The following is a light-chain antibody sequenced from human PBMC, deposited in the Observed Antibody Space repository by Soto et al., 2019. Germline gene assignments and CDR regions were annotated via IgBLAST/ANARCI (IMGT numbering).Light chain of an antibody. V-gene: IGKV1-5*01. Sequence: DIQMTQSPSTLSASLGDRVTITCRASQSISSWLAWYQQKPGKAPKLLIYDASNLESGVPSRFRGSGSGTDFTLTISSLQPDDFATYYCQQSNSYSRTFGQGTKVDIK. CDR1: QSISSW. CDR2: DAS. J-gene: IGKJ1*01. CDR3: QQSNSYSRT.